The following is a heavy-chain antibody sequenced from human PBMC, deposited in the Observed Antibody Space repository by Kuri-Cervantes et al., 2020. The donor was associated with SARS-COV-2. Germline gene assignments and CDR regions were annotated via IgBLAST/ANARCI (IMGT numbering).Heavy chain of an antibody. D-gene: IGHD2-2*02. CDR3: ARARGLSIVVVPAAIGAAYNWFDP. CDR2: INHSGST. V-gene: IGHV4-34*01. Sequence: ESLKISCAVYGGSFSGYYWSWIRQPPGKGLEWIGEINHSGSTNYNPSLKSRVTIPVDTSKNQFSLKLSSVTAADTAVYYCARARGLSIVVVPAAIGAAYNWFDPWGQGTLVTVSS. J-gene: IGHJ5*02. CDR1: GGSFSGYY.